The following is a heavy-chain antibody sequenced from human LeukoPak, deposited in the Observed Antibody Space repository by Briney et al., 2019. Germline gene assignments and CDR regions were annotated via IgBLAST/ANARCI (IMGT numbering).Heavy chain of an antibody. CDR3: ARGGTWELLIGDNCFDP. CDR2: INPNNGGT. D-gene: IGHD1-26*01. J-gene: IGHJ5*02. Sequence: GASVKVSCKASGYTFTAYYIHWVRQAPGQGLEWMGWINPNNGGTNSAQKFQGRVAMTRDTPITTAYMELSRLRSDDTAVYYCARGGTWELLIGDNCFDPWGQGTLVTVSS. CDR1: GYTFTAYY. V-gene: IGHV1-2*02.